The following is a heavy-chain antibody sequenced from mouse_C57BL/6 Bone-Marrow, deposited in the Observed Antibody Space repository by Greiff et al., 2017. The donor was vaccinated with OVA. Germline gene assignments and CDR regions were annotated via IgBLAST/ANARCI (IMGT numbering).Heavy chain of an antibody. V-gene: IGHV1-82*01. CDR3: ARGDYFDY. J-gene: IGHJ2*01. CDR1: GYAFSSSW. CDR2: IYPGDGDT. Sequence: QVQLKESGPELVKPGASVKISCKASGYAFSSSWMNWVKQRPGKGLEWIGRIYPGDGDTNYNGKFKGKATLTADKSSSTAYMQLSSLTSEDSAVYFCARGDYFDYWGQGTTLTVSS.